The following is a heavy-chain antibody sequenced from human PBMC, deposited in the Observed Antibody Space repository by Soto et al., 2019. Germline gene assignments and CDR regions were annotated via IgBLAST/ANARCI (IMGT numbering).Heavy chain of an antibody. V-gene: IGHV3-33*08. Sequence: GGSLRLSCEASGFTFSSYPMHWVRQAPGKGLEWVAVIWYDGSNKYYADSVKGRFTISRDNSKNTLYLQMNSLRAEDTAVYYCARDMANYVWGSYRPPGFDYWGQGTLVTVSS. J-gene: IGHJ4*02. CDR2: IWYDGSNK. CDR1: GFTFSSYP. D-gene: IGHD3-16*02. CDR3: ARDMANYVWGSYRPPGFDY.